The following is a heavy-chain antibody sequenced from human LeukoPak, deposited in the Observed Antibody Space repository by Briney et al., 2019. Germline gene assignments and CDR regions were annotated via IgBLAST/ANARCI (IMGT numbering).Heavy chain of an antibody. CDR2: IYYSGST. CDR1: GGSISSSSYY. CDR3: ARHFSLLPIVVVPAAIDY. Sequence: SETLSLTCTVSGGSISSSSYYWGWIRQPPGKGLEWIGSIYYSGSTYYNPSLKSRVTISVDTSKNQFSLKLSSVTAADTAVYYCARHFSLLPIVVVPAAIDYWGQGTLVTVSS. V-gene: IGHV4-39*01. J-gene: IGHJ4*02. D-gene: IGHD2-2*01.